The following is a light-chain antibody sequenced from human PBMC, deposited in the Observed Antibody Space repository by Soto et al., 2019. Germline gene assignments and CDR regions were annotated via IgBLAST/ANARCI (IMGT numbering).Light chain of an antibody. CDR3: QQYNSYPWT. CDR2: DAS. V-gene: IGKV1-5*01. Sequence: DIQMTQSPSTLSGSVGDRVTITCRASQTISSWLAWYQQKPGKAPNLLIYDASNLESGVPSRFSGSGSGTEFTLTISSLQPDDFATYYCQQYNSYPWTFGLGTKGDIK. CDR1: QTISSW. J-gene: IGKJ1*01.